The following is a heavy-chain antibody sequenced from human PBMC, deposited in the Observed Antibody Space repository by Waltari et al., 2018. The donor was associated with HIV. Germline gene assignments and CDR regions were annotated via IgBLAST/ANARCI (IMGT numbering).Heavy chain of an antibody. CDR2: ISRDGSSK. D-gene: IGHD2-15*01. CDR1: GFIFGDFA. J-gene: IGHJ4*02. Sequence: QVHLVESGGALVHPGVSLIFSCAASGFIFGDFALHWVRQAPGKGLEWVAVISRDGSSKYYADSVQGRFTISRDNSKNSLHLHMNSLRPKDTAVYYCAREGIVAAPFDFWGLGTLVTVSS. V-gene: IGHV3-30*01. CDR3: AREGIVAAPFDF.